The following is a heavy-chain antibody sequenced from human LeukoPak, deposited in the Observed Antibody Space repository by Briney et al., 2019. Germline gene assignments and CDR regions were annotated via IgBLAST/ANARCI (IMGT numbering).Heavy chain of an antibody. CDR1: GGTFSSYA. J-gene: IGHJ4*02. CDR2: IIPIFGIA. V-gene: IGHV1-69*04. Sequence: ASVKVSCKASGGTFSSYAISWVRQAPGQGLERMGRIIPIFGIANYAQKFQGRVTITADKSTSTAYMELSSLRSEDTAVYYCARGGYCSGGSCPRAYWGQGTLVTVSS. CDR3: ARGGYCSGGSCPRAY. D-gene: IGHD2-15*01.